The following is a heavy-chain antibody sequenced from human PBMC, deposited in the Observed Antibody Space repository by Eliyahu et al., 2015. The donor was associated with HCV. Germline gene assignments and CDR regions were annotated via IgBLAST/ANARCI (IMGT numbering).Heavy chain of an antibody. CDR1: GFTFSKAW. CDR3: TTGAPGGFDYYLDV. Sequence: EVQLVESGGGLVKPGGSLRLSCAASGFTFSKAWMSWVRQAPGKGLXXIGRIKSKTXGGTTDYAAPVKGRFTISRDDSKSTLYLQMNSLKTEDTAVYYCTTGAPGGFDYYLDVWGQGTTVTVSS. D-gene: IGHD3-10*01. V-gene: IGHV3-15*01. J-gene: IGHJ6*03. CDR2: IKSKTXGGTT.